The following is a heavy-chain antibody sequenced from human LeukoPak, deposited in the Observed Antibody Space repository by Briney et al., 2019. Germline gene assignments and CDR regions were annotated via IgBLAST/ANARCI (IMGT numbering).Heavy chain of an antibody. CDR2: IYSGGST. CDR3: ARIGSYYYDYYYYGMDV. Sequence: GGSLRLSCAASGFTVSSDSMNWVRQAPGKGLEWVSVIYSGGSTYYADSVKGRFTISRDNSKNTLYLQMNSLRAEDTAVYYCARIGSYYYDYYYYGMDVWGQGTTVTVSS. V-gene: IGHV3-53*01. D-gene: IGHD1-26*01. J-gene: IGHJ6*02. CDR1: GFTVSSDS.